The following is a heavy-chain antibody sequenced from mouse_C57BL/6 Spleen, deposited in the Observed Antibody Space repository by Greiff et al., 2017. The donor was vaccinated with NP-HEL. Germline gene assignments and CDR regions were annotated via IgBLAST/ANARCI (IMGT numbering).Heavy chain of an antibody. CDR3: ARFGNPYAMDY. J-gene: IGHJ4*01. Sequence: VQLQLSGPVLVKPGASVKMSCKASGYTFTDYYMNWVKQSHGKSLEWIGVINPYNGGTSYNQKFKGKATLTVDKSSSTAYMELNSLTSEDSAVYYCARFGNPYAMDYWGQGTSVTVSS. CDR1: GYTFTDYY. D-gene: IGHD2-1*01. V-gene: IGHV1-19*01. CDR2: INPYNGGT.